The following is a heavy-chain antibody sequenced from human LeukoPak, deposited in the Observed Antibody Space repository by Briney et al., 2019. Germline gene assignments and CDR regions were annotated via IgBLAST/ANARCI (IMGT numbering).Heavy chain of an antibody. J-gene: IGHJ4*02. Sequence: PGGSLRLSCAASGFTFSNAWMSWVRQAPGKGLEWVGRIKSKTDGGTTDYAAPVKGRFTISRDDSKNTLYLQMNSLKTEDTAVYYCTTGPVSEWELLPEKYYFDYWGQGTLATVSS. V-gene: IGHV3-15*01. CDR3: TTGPVSEWELLPEKYYFDY. D-gene: IGHD1-26*01. CDR2: IKSKTDGGTT. CDR1: GFTFSNAW.